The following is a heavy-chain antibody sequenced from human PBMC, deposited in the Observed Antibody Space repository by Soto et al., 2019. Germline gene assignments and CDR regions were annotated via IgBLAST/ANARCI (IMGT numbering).Heavy chain of an antibody. D-gene: IGHD3-10*01. J-gene: IGHJ6*02. V-gene: IGHV1-69*12. CDR3: ARSGARPGDYYYGMDV. CDR1: GGTFSSCG. Sequence: QVQLVQSGAEVKKPGSSVKVSCKASGGTFSSCGVSWVRQAPGQGLEWMGGIIPIFGTANHAQKFQGRVTMTADESTSTAYMELSSLRSEDTAVYYCARSGARPGDYYYGMDVWGQGTTVTVSS. CDR2: IIPIFGTA.